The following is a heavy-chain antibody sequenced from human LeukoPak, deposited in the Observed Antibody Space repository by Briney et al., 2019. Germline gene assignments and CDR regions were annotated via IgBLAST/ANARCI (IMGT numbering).Heavy chain of an antibody. CDR2: IFPSGGEI. D-gene: IGHD2-8*02. CDR3: ATYRQVLLPFES. CDR1: GFTFSRYW. V-gene: IGHV3-23*01. Sequence: GGSLRLSCVASGFTFSRYWMHWVRQAPGKGLEWVSSIFPSGGEIHYADSVRGRFTISRDNSKGTLSLQMNSLRAEDTAIYYCATYRQVLLPFESWGQGTLVTVSS. J-gene: IGHJ4*02.